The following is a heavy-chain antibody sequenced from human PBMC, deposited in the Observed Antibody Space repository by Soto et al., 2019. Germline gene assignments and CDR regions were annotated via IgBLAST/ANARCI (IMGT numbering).Heavy chain of an antibody. CDR3: TRLVPEFWRGYPWFDP. J-gene: IGHJ5*02. Sequence: GGSLRLSCAASGFTFSGSAIHWVRQTSGKGLEWVGRIRAKAYNYATEYAASVKGRFTISRDDSRNTAYLQMNSLRTEDTAVYYCTRLVPEFWRGYPWFDPWGQGTLVTVSS. CDR1: GFTFSGSA. V-gene: IGHV3-73*01. D-gene: IGHD3-3*01. CDR2: IRAKAYNYAT.